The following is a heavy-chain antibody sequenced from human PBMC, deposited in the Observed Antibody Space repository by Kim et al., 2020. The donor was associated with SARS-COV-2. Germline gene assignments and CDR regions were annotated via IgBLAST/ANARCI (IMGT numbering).Heavy chain of an antibody. CDR3: TTDSPDFGVVIEDYYYYYMDV. Sequence: GGSLRLSCAASGFTFSNAWMNWVRQAPGKGLEWVGRIKSKTDGGTTDYAAPVKGRFTISRDDSKNTLYLQMNSLKTEDTAVYYCTTDSPDFGVVIEDYYYYYMDVRGKGTTVTVSS. J-gene: IGHJ6*03. CDR2: IKSKTDGGTT. D-gene: IGHD3-3*01. V-gene: IGHV3-15*01. CDR1: GFTFSNAW.